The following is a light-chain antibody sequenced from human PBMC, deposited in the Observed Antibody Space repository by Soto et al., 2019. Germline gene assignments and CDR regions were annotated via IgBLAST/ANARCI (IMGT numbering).Light chain of an antibody. Sequence: EIVMTQSPATLSVSPGERATLSCRASQSVSSSLAWYQQRPGQAPRLLIYDTSTRAPGIAARFSGSGSGTEFTLTISSLQSEDVAVYYCQQYVHWPPGTFGQGTKVDIK. J-gene: IGKJ1*01. CDR1: QSVSSS. CDR3: QQYVHWPPGT. V-gene: IGKV3-15*01. CDR2: DTS.